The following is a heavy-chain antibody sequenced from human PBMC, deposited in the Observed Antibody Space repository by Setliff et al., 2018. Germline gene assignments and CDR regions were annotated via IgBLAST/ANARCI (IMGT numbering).Heavy chain of an antibody. D-gene: IGHD1-1*01. V-gene: IGHV4-61*09. CDR1: GDSISSRTYY. Sequence: PSETLSLTCTVSGDSISSRTYYWSWIRQPAGKGLEWIGHIYTSWSTISNPSLKSRVTISLDTSKNQFSLKLSSVTAADTAVYYCATTGTYRYFDYWGQGTLVTVSS. J-gene: IGHJ4*02. CDR3: ATTGTYRYFDY. CDR2: IYTSWST.